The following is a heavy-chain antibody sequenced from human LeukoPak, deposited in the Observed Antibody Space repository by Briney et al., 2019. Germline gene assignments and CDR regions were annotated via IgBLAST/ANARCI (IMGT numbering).Heavy chain of an antibody. D-gene: IGHD6-19*01. V-gene: IGHV4-61*02. CDR1: GGSISSGSYY. CDR2: IYTSGST. J-gene: IGHJ4*02. CDR3: ASIPRRFSSGWYLGGLYDY. Sequence: KSSETLSLTCTVSGGSISSGSYYWSWIRQPAGKGLEWIGRIYTSGSTNYNPSLKSRVTISVDTSKNQFSLKLSSVTAADTAVYYCASIPRRFSSGWYLGGLYDYWGQGTLVTVSS.